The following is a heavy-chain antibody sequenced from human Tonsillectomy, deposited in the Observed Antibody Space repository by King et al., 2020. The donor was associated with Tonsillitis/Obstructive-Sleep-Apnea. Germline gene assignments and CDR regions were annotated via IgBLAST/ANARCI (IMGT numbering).Heavy chain of an antibody. V-gene: IGHV3-48*03. D-gene: IGHD6-13*01. CDR2: ISSSGSTI. CDR3: ARENLEAAAGFYMDV. Sequence: VQLVESGGGLVQPGGSLRLSCAASGFRFSNYEMNWVRQAPGKGLEWVSYISSSGSTIYYADSVKGRFTISRDNAKNLLHLQMNSLRAEVTAVYYCARENLEAAAGFYMDVWGKGTTVTVSS. J-gene: IGHJ6*03. CDR1: GFRFSNYE.